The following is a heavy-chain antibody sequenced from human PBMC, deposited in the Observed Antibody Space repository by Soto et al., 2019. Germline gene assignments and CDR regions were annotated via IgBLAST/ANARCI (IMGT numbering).Heavy chain of an antibody. CDR3: ARDRCTNGVCYAPSDD. CDR2: ISSNGRST. J-gene: IGHJ1*01. D-gene: IGHD2-8*01. V-gene: IGHV3-64*01. Sequence: EVKLVESGGGLVQPGGSLRLSCATSGFIFSTYAMHWVRQAPGKGLEYVSAISSNGRSTYYANSVKGRFTISRDNSKNTLYLQMDGLRAEDMAVYYGARDRCTNGVCYAPSDDWGQGTLVTVSS. CDR1: GFIFSTYA.